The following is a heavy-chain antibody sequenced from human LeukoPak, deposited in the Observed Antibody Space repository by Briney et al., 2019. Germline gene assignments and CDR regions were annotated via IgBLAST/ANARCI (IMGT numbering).Heavy chain of an antibody. J-gene: IGHJ4*02. V-gene: IGHV1-46*01. D-gene: IGHD2-8*02. CDR3: ARETPDAYCIDH. Sequence: GASVTVSSTASGYTFTAYHLNWVGQAPGQGLEWIGILYSSGDTRIHAHNFQGRVTMTRDTSTSTLYIDLSSLGSDDTAVYYCARETPDAYCIDHRVQGTLVTVSS. CDR1: GYTFTAYH. CDR2: LYSSGDTR.